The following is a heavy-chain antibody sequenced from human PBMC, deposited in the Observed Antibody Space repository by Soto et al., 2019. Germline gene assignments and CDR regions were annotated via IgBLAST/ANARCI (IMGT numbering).Heavy chain of an antibody. CDR2: IWYDGSNK. D-gene: IGHD2-15*01. CDR1: GFTFSSYG. J-gene: IGHJ5*02. V-gene: IGHV3-33*01. CDR3: ARDSEGYCSAGTCSRRYKWFDP. Sequence: GGSLRLSCAASGFTFSSYGMHWVRQAPGKGLEWVAVIWYDGSNKYYADSVKGRFTISRDNSKNTLYLQMNSLRAEDTAVYYCARDSEGYCSAGTCSRRYKWFDPWGQGTLVTVSS.